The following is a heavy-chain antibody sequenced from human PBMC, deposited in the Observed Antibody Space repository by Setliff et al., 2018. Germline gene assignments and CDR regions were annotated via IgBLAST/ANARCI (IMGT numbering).Heavy chain of an antibody. CDR2: INPSGGLT. CDR3: ARGIISYASWAPDKHAYYYYMDV. Sequence: ASVKVSCKASGYTLTNYYMHWVRQAPGQGLEWMGIINPSGGLTRYAEEFQDRLSMTRDTSTSTVYMDLESLKSGDTAIYYCARGIISYASWAPDKHAYYYYMDVWGNGTTVTVSS. V-gene: IGHV1-46*01. CDR1: GYTLTNYY. D-gene: IGHD2-2*01. J-gene: IGHJ6*03.